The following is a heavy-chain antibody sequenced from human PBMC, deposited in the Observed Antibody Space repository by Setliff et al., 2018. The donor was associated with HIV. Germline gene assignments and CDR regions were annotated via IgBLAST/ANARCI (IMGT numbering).Heavy chain of an antibody. Sequence: SETLSLTCALYGGSFSGYYWSWIRHSPGKGLEWIGEINHSESANYNPSLKSRVTISVDTSKNQFSLKLNSVTAADTAVYDCARASAFRDGWYLTHGAFDIWGQGTMVTVSS. CDR3: ARASAFRDGWYLTHGAFDI. CDR1: GGSFSGYY. V-gene: IGHV4-34*01. J-gene: IGHJ3*02. D-gene: IGHD6-19*01. CDR2: INHSESA.